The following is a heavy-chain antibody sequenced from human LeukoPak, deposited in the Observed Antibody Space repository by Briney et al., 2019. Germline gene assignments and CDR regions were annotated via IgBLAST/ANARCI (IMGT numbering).Heavy chain of an antibody. Sequence: ASVKASCKASGGTFSSYAISWVRQAPGQGLEWMGWISAYNGNTNYAQKLQGRVTMTTDTSTSTAYMELRSLRSDDTAVYYCARRGSYCSSTSCDRRYFDYWGQGTLVTVSS. CDR2: ISAYNGNT. V-gene: IGHV1-18*01. CDR1: GGTFSSYA. J-gene: IGHJ4*02. D-gene: IGHD2-2*01. CDR3: ARRGSYCSSTSCDRRYFDY.